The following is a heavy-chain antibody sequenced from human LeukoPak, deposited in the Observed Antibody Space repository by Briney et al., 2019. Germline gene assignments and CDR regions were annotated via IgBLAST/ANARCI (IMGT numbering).Heavy chain of an antibody. CDR1: GYPFTSYE. D-gene: IGHD1-1*01. CDR3: ARSDNTHWYFYYGLDV. Sequence: GASVKVSCGASGYPFTSYEINWVRQATGQGLEWMGWINPNTHTTDYEAKFQGRVAMTMNMSTSTVYMELSGLTSEDTAVYYCARSDNTHWYFYYGLDVWGQGTTVTVSS. V-gene: IGHV1-8*01. J-gene: IGHJ6*02. CDR2: INPNTHTT.